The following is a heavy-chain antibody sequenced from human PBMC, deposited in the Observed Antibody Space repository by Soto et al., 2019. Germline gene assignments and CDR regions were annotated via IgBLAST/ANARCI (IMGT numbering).Heavy chain of an antibody. J-gene: IGHJ4*01. D-gene: IGHD6-19*01. CDR3: ARHDGFSSGWVFDY. CDR2: IYSSGST. Sequence: SETLSLTCTVSGGSISNYYWSWIRQPPGKGLEWIGYIYSSGSTHYNPSLKSRVTISVDTSNNQLSLRLRSVTAADTAIYYCARHDGFSSGWVFDYWGHGTLVTVSS. V-gene: IGHV4-59*08. CDR1: GGSISNYY.